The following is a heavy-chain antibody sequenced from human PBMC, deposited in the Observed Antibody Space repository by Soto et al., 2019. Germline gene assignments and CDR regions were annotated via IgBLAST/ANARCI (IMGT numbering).Heavy chain of an antibody. D-gene: IGHD2-2*01. Sequence: PGRSLRRSGAASVFSFSIHSMTWVREAPGKGLEWVSSISSSNTYIYYAESVKGRFTISRDNAKNSLYLQMNSLRAEDTAVYYCAKVSPHSTTPPPGHWGQGTLVTVPQ. CDR2: ISSSNTYI. V-gene: IGHV3-21*01. J-gene: IGHJ4*02. CDR1: VFSFSIHS. CDR3: AKVSPHSTTPPPGH.